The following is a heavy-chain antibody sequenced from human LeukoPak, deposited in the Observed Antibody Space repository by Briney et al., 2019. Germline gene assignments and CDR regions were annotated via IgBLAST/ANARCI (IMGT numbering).Heavy chain of an antibody. CDR3: ARGGGDYNGSGDWFDP. D-gene: IGHD3-10*01. CDR2: IYYTGQT. CDR1: GDSISNYY. J-gene: IGHJ5*02. Sequence: PSETLSLTCTVSGDSISNYYWTWIRQPPGKGLDWIGYIYYTGQTKYNPSLESRVTISVDTSRGHFSLRLTSVTAADTAIYYCARGGGDYNGSGDWFDPWGKGTLVTVSS. V-gene: IGHV4-59*01.